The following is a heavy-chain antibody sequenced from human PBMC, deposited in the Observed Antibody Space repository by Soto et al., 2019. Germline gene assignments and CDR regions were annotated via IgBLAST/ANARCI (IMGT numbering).Heavy chain of an antibody. CDR1: GFSVSGWY. CDR3: AREGDARWLDL. J-gene: IGHJ5*01. Sequence: EVQLVESGGGLVQPGGSARLSCAASGFSVSGWYMDWVRQAPGKGLEWVARLKDSSQNYATEYAASVRGRFTVSRHASQNLIYLQMNSLKIEDTAVYYCAREGDARWLDLWGQGTLVTVS. CDR2: LKDSSQNYAT. V-gene: IGHV3-72*01. D-gene: IGHD1-26*01.